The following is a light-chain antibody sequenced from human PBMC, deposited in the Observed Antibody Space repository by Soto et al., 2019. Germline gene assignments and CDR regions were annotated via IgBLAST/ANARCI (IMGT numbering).Light chain of an antibody. CDR1: QSISSSY. V-gene: IGKV3-20*01. CDR3: QEYGSSRT. CDR2: GAS. Sequence: EIVLTQSPGTLSLSPGERATLSCRASQSISSSYYAWYQQKPGHAPRLLIYGASSRATDIPDRFSGSGSGTDFTLTISRLEPEDFAVYYCQEYGSSRTFGQGTKVEIK. J-gene: IGKJ1*01.